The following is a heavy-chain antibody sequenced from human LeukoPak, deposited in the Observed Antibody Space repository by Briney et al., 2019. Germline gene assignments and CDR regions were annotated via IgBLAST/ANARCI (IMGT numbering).Heavy chain of an antibody. D-gene: IGHD2-15*01. CDR1: GYTFTNYA. V-gene: IGHV1-18*01. Sequence: ASVKVSCKAPGYTFTNYAISWVRQAPGQGLEWMGWISAYNDNTNYAQKFQGRVTMTTDTSTSTAYIELRSLRSDDTAVYYCARDVGEGYCSGGSCSDYWGQGTLVIVSS. J-gene: IGHJ4*02. CDR3: ARDVGEGYCSGGSCSDY. CDR2: ISAYNDNT.